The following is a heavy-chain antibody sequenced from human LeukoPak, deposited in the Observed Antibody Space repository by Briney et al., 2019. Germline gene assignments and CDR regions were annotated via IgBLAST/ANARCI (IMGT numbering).Heavy chain of an antibody. CDR2: MNLNSGNT. D-gene: IGHD5-18*01. Sequence: GASVNVSCKASGYTFTSYDINWVRQASGQGLEWMGWMNLNSGNTADAQRFQGRVTMTRNTSISTAYMELSSLRSEDTAVYYCARRIAAMIAGLDSWGQGTLVTVSS. CDR3: ARRIAAMIAGLDS. CDR1: GYTFTSYD. J-gene: IGHJ4*02. V-gene: IGHV1-8*01.